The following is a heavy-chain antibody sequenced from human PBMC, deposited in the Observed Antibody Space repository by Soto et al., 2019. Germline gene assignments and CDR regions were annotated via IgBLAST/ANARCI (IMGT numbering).Heavy chain of an antibody. Sequence: QVQLVQSGAEVKKPGASVKVSCKASGGTFSSYAISWVRQAAGQGREGMGGILPIFGAVNYAQQFPGRVTITADESTSTAYMELGSLRSGDTAVYYCARGGRRWLQKGGGYFDYWGQGTLVTVSS. V-gene: IGHV1-69*01. CDR2: ILPIFGAV. CDR3: ARGGRRWLQKGGGYFDY. D-gene: IGHD1-26*01. J-gene: IGHJ4*02. CDR1: GGTFSSYA.